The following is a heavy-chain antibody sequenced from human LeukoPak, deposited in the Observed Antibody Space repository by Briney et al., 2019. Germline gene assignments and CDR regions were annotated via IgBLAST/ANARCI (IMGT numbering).Heavy chain of an antibody. Sequence: PSETLSLTCAVYGGSFSGYYWSWIRQPPGKGLEWIGSIYYSGSTYYNPSLKSRVTISVDTSKNQFSLKLSSVTAADTAVYYCARGCGRYCSSTSYNWFDPWGQGTLVTVSS. J-gene: IGHJ5*02. CDR2: IYYSGST. D-gene: IGHD2-2*01. CDR3: ARGCGRYCSSTSYNWFDP. CDR1: GGSFSGYY. V-gene: IGHV4-34*01.